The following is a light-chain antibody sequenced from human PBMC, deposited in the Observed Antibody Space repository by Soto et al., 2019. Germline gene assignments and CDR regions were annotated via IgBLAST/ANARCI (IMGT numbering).Light chain of an antibody. CDR1: QSVSSSF. V-gene: IGKV3-20*01. Sequence: EIVLTQSPDPLSLSSGERATLSCRSSQSVSSSFLAGYQQKPGQAPRLLIFGASSRATGIPDRFSGRGSGTEFTRTISRLEREEFAVYYWQQYGTSPPTFGQGTKVEIK. J-gene: IGKJ1*01. CDR3: QQYGTSPPT. CDR2: GAS.